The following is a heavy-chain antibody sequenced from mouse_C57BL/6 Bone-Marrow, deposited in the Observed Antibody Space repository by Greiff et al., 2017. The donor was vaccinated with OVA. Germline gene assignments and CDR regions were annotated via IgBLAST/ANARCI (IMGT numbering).Heavy chain of an antibody. V-gene: IGHV2-6-1*01. CDR3: ARQGGNYLYYYAMDY. CDR1: GFSLTSYG. J-gene: IGHJ4*01. D-gene: IGHD2-1*01. Sequence: VQLVESGPGLVAPSQSLSITCTVSGFSLTSYGVHWVRQPPGKGLEWLVVIWSDGSTTYNSALKSRLSISKDNSKSQVFLKMNRLQTDDTAMYYCARQGGNYLYYYAMDYWGQGTSVTVSS. CDR2: IWSDGST.